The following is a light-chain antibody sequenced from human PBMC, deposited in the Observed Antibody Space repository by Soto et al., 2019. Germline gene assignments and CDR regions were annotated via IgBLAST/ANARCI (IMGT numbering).Light chain of an antibody. Sequence: DIQMTQSPSTLSASVGDRVTITCRASQSISSWLAWYQQNPGKAPKLLIYKSSSLESGVPSRFSGSGSGTEFTLTISSLQPVDFATYYCQQYKSYWTFGQGTKVQIK. CDR1: QSISSW. CDR2: KSS. CDR3: QQYKSYWT. V-gene: IGKV1-5*03. J-gene: IGKJ1*01.